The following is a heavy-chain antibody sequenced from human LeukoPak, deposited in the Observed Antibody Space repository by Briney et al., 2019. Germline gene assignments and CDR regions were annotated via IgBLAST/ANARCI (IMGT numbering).Heavy chain of an antibody. V-gene: IGHV4-39*01. CDR3: ARRGITPDAFDI. J-gene: IGHJ3*02. CDR2: IYYSGST. CDR1: GGSISSSSYY. D-gene: IGHD3-10*01. Sequence: SETLSFTCTVSGGSISSSSYYWGWIRQPPGKGLEWIGSIYYSGSTYYNPSLKSRVTISVDTSKNQFSLKLSSVTAADTAVYYCARRGITPDAFDIWGQGTMVTVSS.